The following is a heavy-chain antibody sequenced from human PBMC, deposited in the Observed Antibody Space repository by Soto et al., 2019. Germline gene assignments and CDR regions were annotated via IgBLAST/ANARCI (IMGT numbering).Heavy chain of an antibody. J-gene: IGHJ4*02. CDR2: ITASGDNT. Sequence: EVHLLESGGGLVQPGGSLRLSCVASGFSLTNFIRSWVRQAPGKGLEWVSLITASGDNTAYTDSVKVRFTVSRDNSKNTLYLQMNSLRGEDTALYFCAKGYMSHYFDYWGQGSLVTVPS. V-gene: IGHV3-23*01. CDR1: GFSLTNFI. D-gene: IGHD6-13*01. CDR3: AKGYMSHYFDY.